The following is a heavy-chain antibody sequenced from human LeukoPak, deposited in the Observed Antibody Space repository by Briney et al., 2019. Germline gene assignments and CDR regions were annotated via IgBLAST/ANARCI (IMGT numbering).Heavy chain of an antibody. CDR3: ARESYGDLYFDY. CDR2: ISYDGSSI. J-gene: IGHJ4*02. Sequence: PGRSLRLSCAASGFTFSSYGMHWVRQAPGKGLEWVAVISYDGSSIYYADSVKGRFTISRDNSKSTLYVQMNGLRVEDTAVYYCARESYGDLYFDYWGQGTLVTVSS. CDR1: GFTFSSYG. V-gene: IGHV3-30*19. D-gene: IGHD4-17*01.